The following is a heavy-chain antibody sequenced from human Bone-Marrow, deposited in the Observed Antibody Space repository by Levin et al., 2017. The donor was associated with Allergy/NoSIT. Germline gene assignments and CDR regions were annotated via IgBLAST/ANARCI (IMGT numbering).Heavy chain of an antibody. CDR2: ISWHSRSI. D-gene: IGHD6-19*01. J-gene: IGHJ3*02. CDR3: VKDLSADCFGGGWCAFDI. Sequence: GGSLRLSCAASGFTFDDYAIHWVRQAPGKGLEWVSGISWHSRSIAYADSVKGRFSISRDNAKNSLHLQMNSLRTEDTALYHCVKDLSADCFGGGWCAFDIWGQGTMVTVSS. V-gene: IGHV3-9*01. CDR1: GFTFDDYA.